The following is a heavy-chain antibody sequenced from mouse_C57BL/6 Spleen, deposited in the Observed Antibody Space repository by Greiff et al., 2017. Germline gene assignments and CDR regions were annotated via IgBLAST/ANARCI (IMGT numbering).Heavy chain of an antibody. CDR3: AREYYYAMDY. J-gene: IGHJ4*01. Sequence: QVHVKQSGAELARPGASVKLSCKASGYTFTSYGISWVKQRIGQGLEWIGEIYPRSGNTYYNEKFKGKATLTADKSSSTAYMELRSLTSEDSAVYFCAREYYYAMDYWGQGTSVTVSS. CDR2: IYPRSGNT. V-gene: IGHV1-81*01. CDR1: GYTFTSYG.